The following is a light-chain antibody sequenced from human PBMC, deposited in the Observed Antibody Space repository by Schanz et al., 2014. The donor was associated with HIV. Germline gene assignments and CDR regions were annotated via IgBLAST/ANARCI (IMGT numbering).Light chain of an antibody. CDR1: QSVSSY. V-gene: IGKV3-20*01. CDR3: QQYGSSPPT. CDR2: ATS. J-gene: IGKJ1*01. Sequence: EIVLTQSPATLSLSPGERATLSCRASQSVSSYLAWYQQKRDQPPRLVIYATSTRAAGIPDRFSGTGSGTDFTLTISSLEPEDFAVYYCQQYGSSPPTFGQGTTVEIK.